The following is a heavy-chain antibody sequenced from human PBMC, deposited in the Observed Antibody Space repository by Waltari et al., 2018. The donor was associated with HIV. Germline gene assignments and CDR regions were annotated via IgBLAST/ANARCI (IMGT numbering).Heavy chain of an antibody. CDR2: INAGNGNT. Sequence: QVQLVQSGAEVKKPGASVKASCKASGYTFTSYAMHWVRQAPGQRLEWMGWINAGNGNTKYSQKFQGRVTITRDTSASTAYMELSSLRSEDTAVYYCAREWGSYDYVWGSYRYWGQGTLVTVSS. V-gene: IGHV1-3*01. CDR1: GYTFTSYA. CDR3: AREWGSYDYVWGSYRY. D-gene: IGHD3-16*02. J-gene: IGHJ4*02.